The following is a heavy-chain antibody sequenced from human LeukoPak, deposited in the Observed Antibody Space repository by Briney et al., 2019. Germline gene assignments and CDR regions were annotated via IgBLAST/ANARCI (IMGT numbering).Heavy chain of an antibody. CDR3: ARAGYYDFWSGYYRATIDY. CDR1: GFTFSSYW. CDR2: IKQDGSEK. D-gene: IGHD3-3*01. Sequence: GGSLRLSCAASGFTFSSYWMSWVRPAPGKGLEWVANIKQDGSEKYYVDSVKGRFTISRDNAKNSLYLQMNSLRAEDTAVYYCARAGYYDFWSGYYRATIDYWGQGTLVTVSS. J-gene: IGHJ4*02. V-gene: IGHV3-7*01.